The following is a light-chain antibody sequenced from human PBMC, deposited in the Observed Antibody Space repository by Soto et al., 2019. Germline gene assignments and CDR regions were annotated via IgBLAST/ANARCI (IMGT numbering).Light chain of an antibody. CDR1: QSVSSN. Sequence: EIVMTQSPATLSVSPGERATLSCRASQSVSSNLAWYQQKPGQAPRLLIYGASTRATGIPARFSGSGSGTEFTRTISSLQSEDLAVYYCQQYNNWPGTFGHGTKVEIK. J-gene: IGKJ1*01. CDR2: GAS. CDR3: QQYNNWPGT. V-gene: IGKV3-15*01.